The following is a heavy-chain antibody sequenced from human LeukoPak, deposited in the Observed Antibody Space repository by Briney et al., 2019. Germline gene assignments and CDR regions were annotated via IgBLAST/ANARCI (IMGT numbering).Heavy chain of an antibody. Sequence: GGSLRLSCAASGFTFSDFGMHWVRQAPGKGLEWVAFIRDDGSNQYYADSVKGRFTISRDNSKNTVSLQMNSLTAADTAVYYCARDNDLLRYFDWPLDYWGQGTLVTVSS. J-gene: IGHJ4*02. D-gene: IGHD3-9*01. CDR3: ARDNDLLRYFDWPLDY. V-gene: IGHV3-30*02. CDR2: IRDDGSNQ. CDR1: GFTFSDFG.